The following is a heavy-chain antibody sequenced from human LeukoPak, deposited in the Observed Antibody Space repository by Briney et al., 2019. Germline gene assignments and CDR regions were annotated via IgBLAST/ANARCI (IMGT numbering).Heavy chain of an antibody. CDR3: TTYYYDSSGYYYIAY. CDR1: GFTFSNAW. V-gene: IGHV3-15*01. D-gene: IGHD3-22*01. J-gene: IGHJ4*02. Sequence: GGSLRLSCAASGFTFSNAWMSWVRQAPGKGLEWVGRIKSKTDGGTTDYAAPVKGRFTISRDDSKNTLYLQMNSLKTEDTAVYYCTTYYYDSSGYYYIAYWGQGTLVTVSS. CDR2: IKSKTDGGTT.